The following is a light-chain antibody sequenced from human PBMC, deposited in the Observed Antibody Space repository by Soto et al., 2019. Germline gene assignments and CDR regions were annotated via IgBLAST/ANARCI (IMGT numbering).Light chain of an antibody. V-gene: IGKV1-5*03. CDR3: QQYNSYPWT. Sequence: DIQMTQSPSTLSASVGDRVTITCRASQSINSWLAWYQQKPGKAPKLLIYKASSLESGVPPRFSGSGSGTEFTLTISSLQHDDFATYYCQQYNSYPWTFGQGTKVEIK. CDR1: QSINSW. J-gene: IGKJ1*01. CDR2: KAS.